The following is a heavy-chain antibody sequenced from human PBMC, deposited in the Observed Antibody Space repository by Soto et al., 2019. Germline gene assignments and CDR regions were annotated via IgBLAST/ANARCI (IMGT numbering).Heavy chain of an antibody. Sequence: RLSCVVSGFTFSDFYMSWIRQAPGKGLEWVAYISGGANTIYYADSVKGRITISRDNAKNSLYLQMSSLRVEDSAVYYCARNGYCDSTTCYSYYYYGSDVWGRGATVTVSS. V-gene: IGHV3-11*01. CDR1: GFTFSDFY. CDR3: ARNGYCDSTTCYSYYYYGSDV. CDR2: ISGGANTI. J-gene: IGHJ6*02. D-gene: IGHD2-2*02.